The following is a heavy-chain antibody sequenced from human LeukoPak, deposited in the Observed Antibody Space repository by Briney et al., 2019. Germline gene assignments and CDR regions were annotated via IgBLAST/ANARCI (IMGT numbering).Heavy chain of an antibody. J-gene: IGHJ4*02. CDR3: AGGGGSSGWIDY. CDR2: IYYSGST. V-gene: IGHV4-59*01. D-gene: IGHD6-19*01. Sequence: SETLSLTCTVSGGSISSYYWSWIRQPPGKGLDWIGYIYYSGSTNYNPSLKSRVTISVDTSKNQFSLKLSSVTAADTAVYYCAGGGGSSGWIDYWGQGTLVTVSS. CDR1: GGSISSYY.